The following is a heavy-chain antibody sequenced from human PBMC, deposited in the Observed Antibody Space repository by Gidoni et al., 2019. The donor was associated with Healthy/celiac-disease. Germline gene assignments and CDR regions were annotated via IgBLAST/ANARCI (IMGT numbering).Heavy chain of an antibody. CDR1: GYTFTGDY. D-gene: IGHD2-2*01. J-gene: IGHJ3*02. CDR3: ARDQRGAMNI. CDR2: INPNSGGT. Sequence: QVQLVQSGAEVQKPGASVTVSCTASGYTFTGDYMHWVRQAPGQGLEWMGWINPNSGGTNFAQKCQGRVTLTRDTSITTAFMELSRLRSDDTAVYFCARDQRGAMNIWGQGTMVTVSS. V-gene: IGHV1-2*02.